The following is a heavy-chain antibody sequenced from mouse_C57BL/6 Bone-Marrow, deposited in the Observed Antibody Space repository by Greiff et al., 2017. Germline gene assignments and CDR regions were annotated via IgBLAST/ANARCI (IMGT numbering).Heavy chain of an antibody. CDR2: IDPSDSET. CDR3: AREGYGNYGWNFDV. V-gene: IGHV1-52*01. J-gene: IGHJ1*03. D-gene: IGHD2-1*01. CDR1: GYTFTSYW. Sequence: VQLQQPGAELVRPGSSVKLSCKASGYTFTSYWMHWVKQRPIQGLEWIGNIDPSDSETHYNQKFKDKATLTVDESSSTAYMQLSSLTSEDSAVYYCAREGYGNYGWNFDVWGTGTTVTVSS.